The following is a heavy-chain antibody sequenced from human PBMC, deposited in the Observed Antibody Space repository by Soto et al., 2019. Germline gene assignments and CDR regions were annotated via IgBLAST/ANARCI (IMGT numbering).Heavy chain of an antibody. CDR2: INAGNGNT. Sequence: QVQLVQSGAEVKKPGASVKVSCKASGYTFTSYAMHWVRQAPGQRLEWMGWINAGNGNTKYSQKFQGRVTITRDTPASTAYMELSSLRSEDTAVYYCARQYYYGSGSYYNAEYYYYGMDVWGQGTTVTVSS. CDR1: GYTFTSYA. CDR3: ARQYYYGSGSYYNAEYYYYGMDV. D-gene: IGHD3-10*01. J-gene: IGHJ6*02. V-gene: IGHV1-3*01.